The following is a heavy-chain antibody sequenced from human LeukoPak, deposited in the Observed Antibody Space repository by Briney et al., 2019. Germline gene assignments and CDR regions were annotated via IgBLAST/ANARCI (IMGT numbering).Heavy chain of an antibody. V-gene: IGHV3-7*01. CDR1: GFTFISYW. CDR2: IMQDGSER. D-gene: IGHD6-19*01. Sequence: PGGSLRLSCAASGFTFISYWMSWVRQAPGKGLEWVANIMQDGSERYYVDSVKGRFTISRDNAKNSLYLQMNSLRAEDTGVYYCAGSGWQVYFDYWGQGTLVTVSS. J-gene: IGHJ4*02. CDR3: AGSGWQVYFDY.